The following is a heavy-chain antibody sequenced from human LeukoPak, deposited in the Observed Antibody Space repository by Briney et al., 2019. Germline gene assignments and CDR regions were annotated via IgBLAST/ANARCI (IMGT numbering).Heavy chain of an antibody. D-gene: IGHD3-16*02. Sequence: SETLSLTCIVSVGSLSSYYWNCIRQPPEKGLESIGYIYYSGYTNYNPSLKSRVTISVDTSKNQSSLKLSSVTAADTAVYYCARGLGFYDYVWGSHRYTPYYFDYWGQGTLVTVSS. CDR2: IYYSGYT. J-gene: IGHJ4*02. CDR1: VGSLSSYY. CDR3: ARGLGFYDYVWGSHRYTPYYFDY. V-gene: IGHV4-59*01.